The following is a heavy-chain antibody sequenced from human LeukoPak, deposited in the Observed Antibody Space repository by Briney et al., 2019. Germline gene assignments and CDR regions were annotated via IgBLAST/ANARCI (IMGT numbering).Heavy chain of an antibody. CDR1: GGSISSYY. V-gene: IGHV4-59*08. Sequence: PSETLSLTCTVPGGSISSYYWSWIRQPPGKGLEWIGYIYYSGSTNYNPSLKSRVTISVDTSKNQFSLKLSSVTAADTAVYYCASGLGAFDIWGQGTMVTVSS. CDR2: IYYSGST. CDR3: ASGLGAFDI. J-gene: IGHJ3*02.